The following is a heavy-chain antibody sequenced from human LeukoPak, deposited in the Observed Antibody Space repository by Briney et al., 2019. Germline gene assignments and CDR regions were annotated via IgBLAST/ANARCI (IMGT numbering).Heavy chain of an antibody. J-gene: IGHJ4*02. CDR3: ARRPLGYCSSTSCYYFDY. D-gene: IGHD2-2*01. CDR1: GGSFSGYY. CDR2: INHSGST. V-gene: IGHV4-34*01. Sequence: SETLSLTCAVYGGSFSGYYWSWIRHPPGKGVEWVGEINHSGSTNYNPSLKSRVTISVDTSKNQFSLKLSSVTAADTAVYYCARRPLGYCSSTSCYYFDYWGQGTLVTVSS.